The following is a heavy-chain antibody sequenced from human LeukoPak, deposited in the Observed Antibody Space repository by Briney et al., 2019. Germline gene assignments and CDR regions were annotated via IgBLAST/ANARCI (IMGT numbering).Heavy chain of an antibody. CDR2: ISGSAHKI. Sequence: GGSLRLSCAASGFTFSNYAMSWVRQAPEKGLDWVSVISGSAHKIRYADSVKGRFTISRDNSENTVYLQMNNLRAEDTALYYCAGRVTGYSSGYVYWGQGTLVTVSS. J-gene: IGHJ4*02. CDR3: AGRVTGYSSGYVY. D-gene: IGHD5-18*01. V-gene: IGHV3-23*01. CDR1: GFTFSNYA.